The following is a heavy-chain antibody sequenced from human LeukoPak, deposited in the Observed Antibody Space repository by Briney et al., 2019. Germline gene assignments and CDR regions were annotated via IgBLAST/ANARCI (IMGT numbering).Heavy chain of an antibody. Sequence: GGSLRLSCAASGFTFSSYAMHWVRQAPGKGLEWVSVIYSGGSTYYADSVKGRFTISRDNSKNTLYLQMNSLRAEDTAVYYCARDPGDGYNDAFDIWGQGTMVTVSS. V-gene: IGHV3-66*01. CDR3: ARDPGDGYNDAFDI. J-gene: IGHJ3*02. D-gene: IGHD5-12*01. CDR2: IYSGGST. CDR1: GFTFSSYA.